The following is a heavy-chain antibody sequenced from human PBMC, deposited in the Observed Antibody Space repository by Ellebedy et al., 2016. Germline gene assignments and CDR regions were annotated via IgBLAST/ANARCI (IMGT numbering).Heavy chain of an antibody. J-gene: IGHJ4*02. D-gene: IGHD1-14*01. CDR3: ARDQDGKGSTSDY. CDR2: ISSNGGST. Sequence: GESLKISXAASGLTLSSYAMHWVRQAPGKGLEYVSAISSNGGSTYYANSVKGRFTISRDKSKNTLYLQMNSLRAEDTALYYCARDQDGKGSTSDYWGQGTLVTVSP. V-gene: IGHV3-64*04. CDR1: GLTLSSYA.